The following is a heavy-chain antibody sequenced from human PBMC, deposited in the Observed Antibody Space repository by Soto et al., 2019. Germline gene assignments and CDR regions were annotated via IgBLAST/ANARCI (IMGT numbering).Heavy chain of an antibody. D-gene: IGHD5-18*01. CDR2: ISAYNGNT. CDR1: GYTFTSYG. V-gene: IGHV1-18*01. CDR3: ARFNRGYSYGYEYNWFDP. Sequence: ASVKVSCKASGYTFTSYGISWVRQAPGQGLEWMGWISAYNGNTNYAQKLQGRVTMTTDTSTSTAYMELRSLRSDDTAVYYCARFNRGYSYGYEYNWFDPWGQGTLVTVSS. J-gene: IGHJ5*02.